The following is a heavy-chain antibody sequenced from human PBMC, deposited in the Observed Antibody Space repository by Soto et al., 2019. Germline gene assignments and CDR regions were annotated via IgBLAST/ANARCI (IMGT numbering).Heavy chain of an antibody. CDR2: INHSGST. V-gene: IGHV4-34*01. CDR3: ARDKITGLFDY. J-gene: IGHJ4*02. D-gene: IGHD2-8*02. Sequence: SETMSLTCAVYGGSFSGYYWTWIRQHPGTGLEWIGEINHSGSTNYNPSLKSRVTISVDTSKNQFSLKLTSVTAADTAVYYCARDKITGLFDYWGQGTLVTAPQ. CDR1: GGSFSGYY.